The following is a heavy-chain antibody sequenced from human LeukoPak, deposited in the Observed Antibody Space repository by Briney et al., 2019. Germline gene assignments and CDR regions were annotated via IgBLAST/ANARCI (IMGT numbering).Heavy chain of an antibody. V-gene: IGHV4-39*07. CDR2: IYYSGST. CDR1: GGSISSSSYY. CDR3: ARHDYGANFSGAFDI. J-gene: IGHJ3*02. Sequence: SETLSLTCTVSGGSISSSSYYWGWIRQPPGKGLEWIGSIYYSGSTYYNPSLKSRVTISVDTSKNQFSLKLSSVTAADTAVYYCARHDYGANFSGAFDIWGQGTMVTVSS. D-gene: IGHD4-17*01.